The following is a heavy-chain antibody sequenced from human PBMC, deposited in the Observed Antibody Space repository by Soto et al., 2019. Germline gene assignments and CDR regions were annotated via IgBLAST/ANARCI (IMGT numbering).Heavy chain of an antibody. CDR1: GFTFSSYG. CDR3: AKGFHGGNSGSDY. Sequence: QVQLVESGGGVVQPGRSLRLSCAASGFTFSSYGMHWVRQAPGKGLEWVAVISYDGSNKYYADSVKGRFTISRDNSKNTLYLQMNSLRAEDTAVYYCAKGFHGGNSGSDYWGQGTLVTVSS. J-gene: IGHJ4*02. V-gene: IGHV3-30*18. D-gene: IGHD2-21*02. CDR2: ISYDGSNK.